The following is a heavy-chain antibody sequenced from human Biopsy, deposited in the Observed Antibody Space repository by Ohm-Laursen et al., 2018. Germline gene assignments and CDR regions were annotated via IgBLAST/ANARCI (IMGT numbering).Heavy chain of an antibody. Sequence: SSVKVSCKVPGGTFSNYGVNWVRQAPGHGLEWLGGNIPILGTGNYAQKFQDRVTVAADTSTSTATMELRSLRSDDTDVYYCATKLTGYFHHWGQGTLVIVSS. D-gene: IGHD3-9*01. CDR3: ATKLTGYFHH. V-gene: IGHV1-69*06. J-gene: IGHJ1*01. CDR2: NIPILGTG. CDR1: GGTFSNYG.